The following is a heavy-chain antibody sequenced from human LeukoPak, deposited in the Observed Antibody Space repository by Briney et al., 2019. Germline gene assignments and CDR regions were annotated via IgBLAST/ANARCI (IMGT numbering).Heavy chain of an antibody. J-gene: IGHJ2*01. CDR3: ARERPDRYSGSYYPFRLSFDL. CDR2: MNPNSGNT. D-gene: IGHD1-26*01. CDR1: GYTFTSYD. Sequence: ASVKVSCKASGYTFTSYDINWVRQATGQGLEWMGWMNPNSGNTGYAQKFQGRVTMTRNTSISTAYMELSSLRSEDTAVYYCARERPDRYSGSYYPFRLSFDLWGRGTLVTVSS. V-gene: IGHV1-8*01.